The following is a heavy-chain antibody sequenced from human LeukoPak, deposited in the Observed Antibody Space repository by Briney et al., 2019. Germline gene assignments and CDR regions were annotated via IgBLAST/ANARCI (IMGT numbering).Heavy chain of an antibody. J-gene: IGHJ6*03. CDR3: ARVNPYYYYMDV. CDR2: MNPNSGNT. Sequence: ASVKVSCKASGYTFTSYDINWVRQATGQGLEWMGWMNPNSGNTGYAQKFQGRVTMTRNTSISTAYVELSSLRSEDTAVYYCARVNPYYYYMDVWGKGTTVTVSS. V-gene: IGHV1-8*01. D-gene: IGHD1-14*01. CDR1: GYTFTSYD.